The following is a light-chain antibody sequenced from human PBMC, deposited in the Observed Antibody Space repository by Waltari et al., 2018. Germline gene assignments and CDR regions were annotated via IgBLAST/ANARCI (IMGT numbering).Light chain of an antibody. CDR3: QSFDGRRTL. CDR2: GNN. CDR1: FSYIRASYG. Sequence: QSVLTRPPSVSAAPGRRGTFSCTGYFSYIRASYGVHWYQQLPQTSPKLLNYGNNNRPSGVPDRFSASRSGTSASLAITGLQAEDEADYYCQSFDGRRTLFGGGTKLTVL. J-gene: IGLJ2*01. V-gene: IGLV1-40*01.